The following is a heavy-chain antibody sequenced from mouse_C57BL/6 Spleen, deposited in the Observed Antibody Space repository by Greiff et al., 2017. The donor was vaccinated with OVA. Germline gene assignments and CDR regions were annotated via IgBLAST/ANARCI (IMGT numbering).Heavy chain of an antibody. CDR1: GYTFTSYW. CDR3: AFITTVVAGDYFDY. Sequence: VQLQQPGAELVKPGASVKLSCKASGYTFTSYWMHWVKQRPGQGLEWIGMIHPNSGSTNYNEKFKSKATLTVDKSSSTAYMQLSSLTSEDSAVYYCAFITTVVAGDYFDYWGQGTTLTVSS. V-gene: IGHV1-64*01. CDR2: IHPNSGST. D-gene: IGHD1-1*01. J-gene: IGHJ2*01.